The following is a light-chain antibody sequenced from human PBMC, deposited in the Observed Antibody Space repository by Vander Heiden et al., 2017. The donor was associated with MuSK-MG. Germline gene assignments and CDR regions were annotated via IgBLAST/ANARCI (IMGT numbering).Light chain of an antibody. CDR2: EDN. V-gene: IGLV6-57*01. Sequence: NFLLTQPHSVSESLGTTVTISCTRSSGSIASNYVQWYQQRPGSSPTTVIYEDNQRPSGVPDRFSGSIDSSSNSASLTISGLKTEDEADYYCQSYDTNAVFFGGGTKLTVL. CDR3: QSYDTNAVF. J-gene: IGLJ2*01. CDR1: SGSIASNY.